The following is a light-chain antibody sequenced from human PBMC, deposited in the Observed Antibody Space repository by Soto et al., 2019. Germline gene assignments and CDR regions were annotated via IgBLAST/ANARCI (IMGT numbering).Light chain of an antibody. J-gene: IGKJ4*01. CDR1: QNIDRY. Sequence: DLQMTQSPSSLSPSVGDRVIITCRASQNIDRYLSWYQHKPGAAPKLLIYAASTLQSGVPSRFSGSGSGTDFTLTVSGLHAEDFATYYCQQTYITPFTFGGGARLEIK. CDR3: QQTYITPFT. V-gene: IGKV1-39*01. CDR2: AAS.